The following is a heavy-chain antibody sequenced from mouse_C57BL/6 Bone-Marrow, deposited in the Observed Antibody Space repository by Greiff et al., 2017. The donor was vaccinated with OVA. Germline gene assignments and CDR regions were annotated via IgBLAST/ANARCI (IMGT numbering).Heavy chain of an antibody. CDR3: ARGGGDY. CDR1: GYAFTNYL. V-gene: IGHV1-54*01. Sequence: QVQLQQSGAELVRPGTSVKVSCKASGYAFTNYLIEWVTQRPGQGLEWIGVINPGSGGTNYNEKFKGKATLTADKSSSTAYMQLSSLTSEDSAVYFCARGGGDYWGQGTTLTVSS. CDR2: INPGSGGT. J-gene: IGHJ2*01.